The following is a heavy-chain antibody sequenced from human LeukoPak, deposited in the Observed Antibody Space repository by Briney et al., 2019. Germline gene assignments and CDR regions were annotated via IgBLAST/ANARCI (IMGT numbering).Heavy chain of an antibody. CDR1: GFTFSSST. CDR2: ISSSSNYI. D-gene: IGHD4-23*01. Sequence: GGSLRLSCAASGFTFSSSTMNWVRQAPGKGLEWVSSISSSSNYIYYADSVKGRFTISRDNAKNSLYLQRNRLRAEDTSEYSCVRIPNSANSPNSFVPWGHGTLGTVSS. V-gene: IGHV3-21*01. J-gene: IGHJ5*02. CDR3: VRIPNSANSPNSFVP.